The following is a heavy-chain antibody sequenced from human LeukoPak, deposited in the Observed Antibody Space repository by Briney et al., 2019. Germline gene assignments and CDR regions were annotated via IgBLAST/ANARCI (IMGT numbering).Heavy chain of an antibody. CDR3: ARDRYNWNDGRRSVFDY. Sequence: GGSLRLSCAASGFTFSSYAMHWVRQAPGKGLEWVAVISYDGGNRYYADSVKGRFTISRDNSKNTLYLQMNSLRGEDTAVYYCARDRYNWNDGRRSVFDYWGQGTLVTVSS. CDR2: ISYDGGNR. CDR1: GFTFSSYA. J-gene: IGHJ4*02. D-gene: IGHD1-1*01. V-gene: IGHV3-30-3*01.